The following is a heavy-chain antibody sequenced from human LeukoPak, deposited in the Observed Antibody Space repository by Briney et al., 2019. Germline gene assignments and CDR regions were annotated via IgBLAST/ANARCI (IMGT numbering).Heavy chain of an antibody. J-gene: IGHJ4*02. D-gene: IGHD2-21*01. V-gene: IGHV4-39*01. CDR2: IYYSGST. Sequence: SETLSLTCTVSGGSISSSSYYWGWIRQPPGKGLEWIGSIYYSGSTYHNPSLKSRVTISVDTSKNQFSLKLSSVTAADTAVYYCARREVIGADYLDYWGQGTLVTVSS. CDR1: GGSISSSSYY. CDR3: ARREVIGADYLDY.